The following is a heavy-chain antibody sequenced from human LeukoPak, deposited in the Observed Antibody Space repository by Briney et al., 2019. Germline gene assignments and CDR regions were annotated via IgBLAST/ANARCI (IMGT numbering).Heavy chain of an antibody. Sequence: SETLSLTCTVSGGSISTYYWSWIRQPPGKGLEWIGSIYHSGSTYYNPSLKSRVTISVGTSKNQFSLKLSSVTAADTAVYYCARAPVFLSGYGSGSYAFDIWGQGTMVTVSS. D-gene: IGHD3-10*01. CDR2: IYHSGST. CDR3: ARAPVFLSGYGSGSYAFDI. J-gene: IGHJ3*02. CDR1: GGSISTYY. V-gene: IGHV4-38-2*02.